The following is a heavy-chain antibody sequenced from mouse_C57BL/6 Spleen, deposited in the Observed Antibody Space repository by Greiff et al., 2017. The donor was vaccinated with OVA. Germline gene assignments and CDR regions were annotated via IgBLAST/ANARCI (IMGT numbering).Heavy chain of an antibody. Sequence: VQRVESGPGLVAPSQSLSITCTVSGFSLTSYAISWVRQPPGKGLEWLGVIWTGGGTNYNSALKSRLSISKDNSKSQVFLKMNSLQTDDTARYYCARDYYGSSYEEGAWFAYWGQGTLVTVSA. CDR1: GFSLTSYA. J-gene: IGHJ3*01. CDR2: IWTGGGT. CDR3: ARDYYGSSYEEGAWFAY. D-gene: IGHD1-1*01. V-gene: IGHV2-9-1*01.